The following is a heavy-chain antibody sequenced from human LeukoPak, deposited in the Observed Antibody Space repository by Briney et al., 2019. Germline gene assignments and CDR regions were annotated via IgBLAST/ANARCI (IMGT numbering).Heavy chain of an antibody. Sequence: PSETLSLTCAVYGGSFSGYYWSWIRQPPGKGLEWIGEINHSGSTNYNPSLKSRVAISVDTSKNQFSLKLSSVTAADTAVYYCARVGPLLRFLEWLSPYYFDYWGQGTLVTVSS. CDR1: GGSFSGYY. CDR2: INHSGST. J-gene: IGHJ4*02. V-gene: IGHV4-34*01. CDR3: ARVGPLLRFLEWLSPYYFDY. D-gene: IGHD3-3*01.